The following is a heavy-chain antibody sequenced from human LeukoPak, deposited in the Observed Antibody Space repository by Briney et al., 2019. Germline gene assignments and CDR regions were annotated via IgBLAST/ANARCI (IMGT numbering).Heavy chain of an antibody. V-gene: IGHV3-48*01. CDR2: ISSSRSTV. D-gene: IGHD3-22*01. CDR3: ARGLHYYDSGTYYYPDAFDI. Sequence: GGSLRLSCAASGFTFNTYDMNWVRQAPGQGLEWISFISSSRSTVYYADSVKGRFTISRDNAKNSLYLQMNGLRADDTAVYYCARGLHYYDSGTYYYPDAFDIWGQGTMVTVPS. J-gene: IGHJ3*02. CDR1: GFTFNTYD.